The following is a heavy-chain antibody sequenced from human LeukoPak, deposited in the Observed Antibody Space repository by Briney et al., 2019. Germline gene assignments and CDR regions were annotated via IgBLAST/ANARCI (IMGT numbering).Heavy chain of an antibody. V-gene: IGHV4-39*07. CDR1: GGSISSSYYY. CDR2: IYYSGST. D-gene: IGHD6-13*01. J-gene: IGHJ6*02. CDR3: ARDFSGSSSYDYYYYGMDV. Sequence: SETLSLTCTVSGGSISSSYYYWGWIRQPPGKGLEWIGSIYYSGSTYYNPSLKSRVTISVDTSKNQFSLKLSSVTAADTAVYYCARDFSGSSSYDYYYYGMDVWGQGTTVTVSS.